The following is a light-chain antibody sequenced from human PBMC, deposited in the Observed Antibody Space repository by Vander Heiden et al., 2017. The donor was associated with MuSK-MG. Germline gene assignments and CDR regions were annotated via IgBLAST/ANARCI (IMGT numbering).Light chain of an antibody. Sequence: EIVLTQSPGTLSLSPGERATLSCRASQSVRSSYLAWYQHKPGQAPRLLIYEASTRATGIPDRFSGSGSGTDFTLTISRLEPEDFAVYYCQQYGSPYTFGQGTKLDIK. CDR1: QSVRSSY. J-gene: IGKJ2*01. V-gene: IGKV3-20*01. CDR3: QQYGSPYT. CDR2: EAS.